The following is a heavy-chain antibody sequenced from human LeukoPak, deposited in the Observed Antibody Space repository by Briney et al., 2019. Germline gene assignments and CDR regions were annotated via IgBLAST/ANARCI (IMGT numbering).Heavy chain of an antibody. CDR3: AKSRDYDIVAGGYLY. Sequence: GGSLRLSCAASGFTFDDYAMHWVRQAPGKGLEWVSGISWNSGSIGYADSVKGRFTISRDNAKNSLYLQMNSLSAEDMALYYCAKSRDYDIVAGGYLYWGQGNLGTVSS. V-gene: IGHV3-9*03. CDR1: GFTFDDYA. J-gene: IGHJ4*02. D-gene: IGHD3-9*01. CDR2: ISWNSGSI.